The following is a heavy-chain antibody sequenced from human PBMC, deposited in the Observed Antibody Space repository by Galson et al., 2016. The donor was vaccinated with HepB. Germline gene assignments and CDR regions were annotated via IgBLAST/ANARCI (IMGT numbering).Heavy chain of an antibody. CDR1: GGSISSSNW. CDR3: ACATYCGGDCYSLDY. Sequence: ETLSLTCGVSGGSISSSNWWTWVRQPPGKGLEWIGEIYHSGSTHYNPSLKSRVTISVDKSENQFSLNLSSVTAADTAVYFCACATYCGGDCYSLDYWGLGTLVAVSS. V-gene: IGHV4-4*01. D-gene: IGHD2-21*02. J-gene: IGHJ4*02. CDR2: IYHSGST.